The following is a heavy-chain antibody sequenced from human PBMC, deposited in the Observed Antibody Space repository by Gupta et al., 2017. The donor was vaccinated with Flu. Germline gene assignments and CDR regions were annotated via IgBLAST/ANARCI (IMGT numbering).Heavy chain of an antibody. Sequence: EVQLVESGGGLVQPGGSLRLSCAASGFTFSRYAMHWVRQVTGKGLEYVSAISSNGGSTYYANSVKGRFTISRDNSKNTLYLQMGSLRAEDMAVYYCARDVGATNPGTSNYAFDIWGQGTMVTVSS. D-gene: IGHD1-26*01. CDR1: GFTFSRYA. CDR2: ISSNGGST. V-gene: IGHV3-64*01. CDR3: ARDVGATNPGTSNYAFDI. J-gene: IGHJ3*02.